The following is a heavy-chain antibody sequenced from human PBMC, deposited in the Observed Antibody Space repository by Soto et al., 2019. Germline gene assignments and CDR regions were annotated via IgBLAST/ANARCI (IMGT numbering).Heavy chain of an antibody. Sequence: SETLSLTCTVSGYSISSGCYWAWIRQPPGKGPGGIASIYDGGTTFYNPSLKSRSTISVDTSNKQFCLKLTSVTAADTAVYYCATVPVMVVAGRSFDYWGHGTLVTVSS. CDR1: GYSISSGCY. CDR3: ATVPVMVVAGRSFDY. CDR2: IYDGGTT. J-gene: IGHJ4*01. D-gene: IGHD6-19*01. V-gene: IGHV4-38-2*02.